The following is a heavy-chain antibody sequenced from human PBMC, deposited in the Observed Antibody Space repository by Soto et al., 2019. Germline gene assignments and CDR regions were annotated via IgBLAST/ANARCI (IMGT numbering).Heavy chain of an antibody. CDR1: GGSISSSSYY. V-gene: IGHV4-39*07. CDR2: IYHTGTT. J-gene: IGHJ4*02. CDR3: ARSPRSISAGGIDY. Sequence: SETLSLTCTVSGGSISSSSYYWGWVRKPPGKGLEWIGEIYHTGTTNYNPSLKSRVTISVDKSKNHFSLKLYSVTAADTAVYYCARSPRSISAGGIDYWGQGILVTVSS. D-gene: IGHD6-13*01.